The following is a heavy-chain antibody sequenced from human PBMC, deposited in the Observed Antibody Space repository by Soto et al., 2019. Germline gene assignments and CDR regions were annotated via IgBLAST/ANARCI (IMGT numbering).Heavy chain of an antibody. CDR2: IHHVGST. V-gene: IGHV4-34*01. D-gene: IGHD2-21*02. CDR3: ATYGVGTIIQDY. J-gene: IGHJ4*02. Sequence: PSETLSLTCAISGGSSSSHSKSWDRQPPGKGLEWIGEIHHVGSTNYNPSLKSRVTISQNTSKNHFSLELSSVTAADTAVYYCATYGVGTIIQDYWGQGTLVTVSS. CDR1: GGSSSSHS.